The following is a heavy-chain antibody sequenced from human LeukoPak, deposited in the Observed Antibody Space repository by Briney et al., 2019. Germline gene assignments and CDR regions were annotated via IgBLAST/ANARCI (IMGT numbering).Heavy chain of an antibody. CDR2: INSIGSAI. J-gene: IGHJ6*03. CDR3: ARDYYYGSGTRGYYYMDV. CDR1: GFTFSSYS. D-gene: IGHD3-10*01. Sequence: AGSLRLSCAASGFTFSSYSMNWVRQAPGKGLEWVSYINSIGSAIYYADSVKGRFTISRDNAKNSLYLQMNSLRAEDTAVYYCARDYYYGSGTRGYYYMDVWGKGTTVTVSS. V-gene: IGHV3-48*01.